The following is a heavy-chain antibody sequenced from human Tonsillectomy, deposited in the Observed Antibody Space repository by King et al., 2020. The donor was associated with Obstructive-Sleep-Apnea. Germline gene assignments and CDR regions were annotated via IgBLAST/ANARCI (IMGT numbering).Heavy chain of an antibody. CDR3: TRHTYYANSGYSYVGQYFQH. Sequence: QDQLVQSGAELKKPGASVKVSCKTSGFRFNEYGFSWVRQAPGRGLEWMGWISPYNGNTHYAQRLQGRVTMTTDTSTKTAYMELRSLRSDDTAVYYCTRHTYYANSGYSYVGQYFQHWGHGTLVTVS. CDR1: GFRFNEYG. CDR2: ISPYNGNT. V-gene: IGHV1-18*01. D-gene: IGHD3-22*01. J-gene: IGHJ1*01.